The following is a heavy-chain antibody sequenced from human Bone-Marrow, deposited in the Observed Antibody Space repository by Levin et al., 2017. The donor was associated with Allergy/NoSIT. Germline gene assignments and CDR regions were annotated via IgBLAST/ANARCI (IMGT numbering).Heavy chain of an antibody. D-gene: IGHD3-10*01. CDR3: AREYTYFYGSKNFSKYYFDY. V-gene: IGHV1-18*01. CDR2: ISVHNGNT. Sequence: ASVKVSCKTSGYMFAHYGISWVRQAPGQGLEWMGWISVHNGNTDFAQKYQDRISMTKDTSTSTTYMELRSLRSDDTAVYFCAREYTYFYGSKNFSKYYFDYWGQGTLVTVSS. J-gene: IGHJ4*02. CDR1: GYMFAHYG.